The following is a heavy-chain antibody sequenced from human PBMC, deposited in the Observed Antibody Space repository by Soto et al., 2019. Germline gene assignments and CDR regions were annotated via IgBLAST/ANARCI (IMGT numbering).Heavy chain of an antibody. CDR2: INAGNGNT. CDR3: ARWYSSGWDAYYYYGMDV. Sequence: ASVKVSCKASGYTFTSYAMHWVRQAPGQRLEWMGWINAGNGNTKYSQKFQGRVTITRDTSASTAYMELSSLRSEDTAVYYCARWYSSGWDAYYYYGMDVWGQGTTVTVSS. D-gene: IGHD6-19*01. CDR1: GYTFTSYA. V-gene: IGHV1-3*01. J-gene: IGHJ6*02.